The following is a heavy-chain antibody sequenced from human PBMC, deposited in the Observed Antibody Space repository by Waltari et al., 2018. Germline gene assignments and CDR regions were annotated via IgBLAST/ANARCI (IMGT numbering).Heavy chain of an antibody. D-gene: IGHD7-27*01. CDR1: GSTFSRYW. CDR3: VRDEPGDGLDY. V-gene: IGHV3-74*03. Sequence: EVQLVESGGALVQPGGSLRLSCATSGSTFSRYWMHWVRQAAGEGLMWVSHIESDESRTTYADSVKGRFTISRDNAKNTVYLQMNSLKDEDTAVYYCVRDEPGDGLDYWGQGTRVTVSS. CDR2: IESDESRT. J-gene: IGHJ4*02.